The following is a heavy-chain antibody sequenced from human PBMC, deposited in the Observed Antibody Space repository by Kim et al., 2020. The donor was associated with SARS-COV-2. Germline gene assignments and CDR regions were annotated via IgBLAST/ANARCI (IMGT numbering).Heavy chain of an antibody. CDR1: GGSISSGGYS. J-gene: IGHJ5*02. CDR2: IYHSGST. Sequence: SETLSLTCAVSGGSISSGGYSWSWIRQPPGKGLEWIGYIYHSGSTYYNPSLKSRVTISVDRSKNQFSLKLSSVTAADTAVYYCARVRITMVRGVIIENWFDPWGQRTLVTVSS. V-gene: IGHV4-30-2*01. D-gene: IGHD3-10*01. CDR3: ARVRITMVRGVIIENWFDP.